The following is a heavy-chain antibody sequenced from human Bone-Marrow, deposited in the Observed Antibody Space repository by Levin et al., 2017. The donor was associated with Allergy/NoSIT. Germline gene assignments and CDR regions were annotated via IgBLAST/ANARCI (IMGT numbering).Heavy chain of an antibody. V-gene: IGHV5-10-1*01. D-gene: IGHD6-13*01. CDR3: ARLLVTDATNSSSWYFRDWYFDL. J-gene: IGHJ2*01. Sequence: GESLKISCKGSGYSFTSYWISWVRQMPGKGLEWMGRIDPSDSYTNYSPSFQGHVTISADKSISTAYLQWSSLKASDTAMYYCARLLVTDATNSSSWYFRDWYFDLWGRGTLVTVSS. CDR2: IDPSDSYT. CDR1: GYSFTSYW.